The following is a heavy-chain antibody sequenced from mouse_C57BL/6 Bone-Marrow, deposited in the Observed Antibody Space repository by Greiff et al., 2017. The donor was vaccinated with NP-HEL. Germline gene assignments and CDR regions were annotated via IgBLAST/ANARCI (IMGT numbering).Heavy chain of an antibody. CDR3: AREGVYYSTYYAMDY. V-gene: IGHV1-84*01. Sequence: QVQLQQSGPELVKPGASVKMSCKASGYTFTGYYINWVKQRPGQGLEWIGWIYPGGGNTNYNEKFKGKATLTVDTSSSTAYMQLSSLTSEDSAVYCWAREGVYYSTYYAMDYWGQGTSVTVSS. CDR1: GYTFTGYY. CDR2: IYPGGGNT. J-gene: IGHJ4*01. D-gene: IGHD2-5*01.